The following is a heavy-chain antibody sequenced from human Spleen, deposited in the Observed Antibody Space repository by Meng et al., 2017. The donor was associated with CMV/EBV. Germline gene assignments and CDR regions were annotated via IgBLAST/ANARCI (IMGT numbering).Heavy chain of an antibody. CDR3: ARVGGVAGHFDY. D-gene: IGHD6-19*01. J-gene: IGHJ4*02. V-gene: IGHV4-39*07. Sequence: SETLSLTCTVSGGSISGGSSYWGWIRQPPGKGLEWIESVCESGSTYYNPSLKSRVTISVDTSKNQFSLKLSSVTAADTAVYYCARVGGVAGHFDYWGQGTLVTVSS. CDR1: GGSISGGSSY. CDR2: VCESGST.